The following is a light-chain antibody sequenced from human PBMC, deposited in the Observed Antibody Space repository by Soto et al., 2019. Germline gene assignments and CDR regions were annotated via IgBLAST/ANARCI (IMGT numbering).Light chain of an antibody. CDR1: QSVSSQ. Sequence: EIVLTQSPATLSLSPGERATLSCRASQSVSSQLAWYQQKPGQAPRLLIYDASNRATGIPARFSGSGSGTDFNLTISSLETEDFAVYYCQQRSNWPLTFGGGTKVEIK. J-gene: IGKJ4*01. V-gene: IGKV3-11*01. CDR3: QQRSNWPLT. CDR2: DAS.